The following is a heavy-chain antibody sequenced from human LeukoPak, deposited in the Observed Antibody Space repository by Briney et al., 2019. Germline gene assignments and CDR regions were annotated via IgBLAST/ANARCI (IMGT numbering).Heavy chain of an antibody. Sequence: SETLSLTCSVSGDSISSSSFYWGWIRQPPGKGLEWIGSIYYSGSTYYNPSLKSRVTISVDTSKNQLSLKLSSVTAADTAVYYCARVVTDIFGYNWFDPWGQGTLVTVSS. CDR2: IYYSGST. J-gene: IGHJ5*02. CDR3: ARVVTDIFGYNWFDP. D-gene: IGHD2-21*02. V-gene: IGHV4-39*07. CDR1: GDSISSSSFY.